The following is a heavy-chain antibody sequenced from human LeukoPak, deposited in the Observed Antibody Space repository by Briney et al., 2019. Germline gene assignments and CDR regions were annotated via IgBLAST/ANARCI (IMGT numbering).Heavy chain of an antibody. D-gene: IGHD3-22*01. V-gene: IGHV3-23*01. J-gene: IGHJ5*02. CDR2: ISGSGGST. CDR3: AKIPSSHYYDSSGLGA. Sequence: GGSLRLSCAASGFTFRSYAMHWVRQAPGKGLEWVSSISGSGGSTYYADSLEGRFTISRDNSKNTLYLQMNSLRAEDTAVYYCAKIPSSHYYDSSGLGAWGQGTLVTVSS. CDR1: GFTFRSYA.